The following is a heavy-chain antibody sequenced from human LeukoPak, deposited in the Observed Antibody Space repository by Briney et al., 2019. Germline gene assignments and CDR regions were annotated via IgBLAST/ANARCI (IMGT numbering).Heavy chain of an antibody. Sequence: PSGTLSLTCAVSGGSLSSSNWWGWVRQPPGKGLEWIGNIFYSGSTYYSPSLKSRVTISLDTSRNQFSLKLNSVTAADTAVYSCAKSNGYGLVDIWGQGTMVTVSS. D-gene: IGHD3-10*01. V-gene: IGHV4-4*02. CDR1: GGSLSSSNW. CDR3: AKSNGYGLVDI. J-gene: IGHJ3*02. CDR2: IFYSGST.